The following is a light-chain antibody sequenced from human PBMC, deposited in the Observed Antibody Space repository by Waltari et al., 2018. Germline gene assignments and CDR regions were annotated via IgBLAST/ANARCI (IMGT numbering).Light chain of an antibody. CDR1: SSDGGWYYY. CDR3: CSYAGSYTHVV. CDR2: FVT. J-gene: IGLJ2*01. Sequence: QAALTQPRSVSGSPGQAVTIPFPGTSSDGGWYYYFSWDQHHPGQAPKPMIFFVTKRPSAVPDRFSGSKSGNTASLTISGLQAEDEADYYCCSYAGSYTHVVFGGGTKLTVL. V-gene: IGLV2-11*02.